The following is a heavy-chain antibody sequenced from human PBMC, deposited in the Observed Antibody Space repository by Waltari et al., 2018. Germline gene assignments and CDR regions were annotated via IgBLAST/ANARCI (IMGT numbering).Heavy chain of an antibody. V-gene: IGHV4-34*01. CDR3: ARLPTRSYNLDY. D-gene: IGHD1-26*01. Sequence: QVQLQQWGAGLLKPSETLSLTCAVYGGSFSGYYWSWIRQPPGKGLEWIGEINHSGGTNYNPSLKSRVTISVDTSKNQFSLKLSSVTAADTAVYYCARLPTRSYNLDYWGQGTLVTVSS. J-gene: IGHJ4*02. CDR1: GGSFSGYY. CDR2: INHSGGT.